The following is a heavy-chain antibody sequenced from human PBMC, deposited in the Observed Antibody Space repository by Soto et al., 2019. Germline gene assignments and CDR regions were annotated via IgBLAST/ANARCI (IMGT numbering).Heavy chain of an antibody. D-gene: IGHD6-13*01. CDR1: GGSITSTNW. CDR3: ARDRGIAAAGV. CDR2: IYHSGST. Sequence: QVQLQESGPGLVKPSETLSLTCAVSGGSITSTNWWVWVRQPPGKGLEWMGEIYHSGSTNYNPSLKSRVALSVDKAKNQFSLMLTSVTAADTAVYYCARDRGIAAAGVWGQGTLVTVSS. V-gene: IGHV4-4*02. J-gene: IGHJ4*02.